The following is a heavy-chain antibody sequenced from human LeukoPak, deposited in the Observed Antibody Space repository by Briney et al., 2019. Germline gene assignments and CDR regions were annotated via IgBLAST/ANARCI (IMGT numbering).Heavy chain of an antibody. D-gene: IGHD3-10*01. CDR3: AKDLYGSGSYTDY. V-gene: IGHV3-23*01. Sequence: PGGSLRLSCAASGFTFSSYGMHWVRQAPGKGLEWVSAISGSGGSTYYADSVKGRFTISRDNSKNTLYLQMNSLRAEDTAVYYCAKDLYGSGSYTDYWGQGTLVTVSS. CDR2: ISGSGGST. CDR1: GFTFSSYG. J-gene: IGHJ4*02.